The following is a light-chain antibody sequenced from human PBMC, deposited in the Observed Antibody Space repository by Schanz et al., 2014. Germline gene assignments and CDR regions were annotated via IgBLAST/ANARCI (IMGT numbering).Light chain of an antibody. CDR1: SSDVGSDNL. J-gene: IGLJ3*02. Sequence: QSALTQPASVSGSPGQLITISCTGTSSDVGSDNLVSWYQQHPGKAPKLMIYEDTKRPSGVSNRFSGSKSGNTASLTISGLQAEDEGDYYCCSYAGNTRFGGGTKLTVL. CDR2: EDT. V-gene: IGLV2-23*01. CDR3: CSYAGNTR.